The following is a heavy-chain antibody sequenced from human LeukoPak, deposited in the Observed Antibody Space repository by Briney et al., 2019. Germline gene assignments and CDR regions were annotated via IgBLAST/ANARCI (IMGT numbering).Heavy chain of an antibody. Sequence: PGRSLRLSCAASGFTFSSYGMHWVRQAPGKGLEWVAVIWYDGNNKYYADSVKGRFTISRDNSQNTLYLQINSLRVEDTAVYYCAKDTGLVAATRYYFDYWGQGTLVTVSS. CDR3: AKDTGLVAATRYYFDY. V-gene: IGHV3-33*06. D-gene: IGHD1-26*01. CDR2: IWYDGNNK. J-gene: IGHJ4*02. CDR1: GFTFSSYG.